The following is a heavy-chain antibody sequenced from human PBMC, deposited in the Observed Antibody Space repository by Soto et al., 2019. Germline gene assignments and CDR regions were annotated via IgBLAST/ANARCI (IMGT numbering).Heavy chain of an antibody. CDR1: GRTFSSDA. CDR2: LIPILGTT. CDR3: ARASGYVSGWYHDY. V-gene: IGHV1-69*13. D-gene: IGHD6-19*01. J-gene: IGHJ4*02. Sequence: PVEVSCKDPGRTFSSDAVTCVQQDHGQGLELMGGLIPILGTTHYAQKFQGRVTITADESTNTAYMELSSLRSDDTAVYYCARASGYVSGWYHDYWGQGTRVTLS.